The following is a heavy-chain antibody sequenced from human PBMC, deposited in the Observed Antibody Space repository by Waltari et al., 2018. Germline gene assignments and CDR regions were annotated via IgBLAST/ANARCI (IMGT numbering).Heavy chain of an antibody. CDR2: ISSSSSYI. CDR1: VFTFRSYS. D-gene: IGHD3-10*01. Sequence: EVQLVESGGGLVKPGGSLRLSCAASVFTFRSYSMHWVRGAPGKGLEWVSSISSSSSYIYYADSVKGRFTISRDNAKTSLYLQMNSLRAEDTAVYYCARAPKVQGVPLDYWGQGTLVTVSS. J-gene: IGHJ4*02. V-gene: IGHV3-21*01. CDR3: ARAPKVQGVPLDY.